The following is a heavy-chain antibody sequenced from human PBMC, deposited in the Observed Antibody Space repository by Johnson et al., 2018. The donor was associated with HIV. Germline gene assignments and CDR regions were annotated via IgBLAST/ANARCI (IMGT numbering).Heavy chain of an antibody. V-gene: IGHV3-11*04. D-gene: IGHD6-19*01. Sequence: QVQLVESGGGLVKPGGSLRLSCAASGFTFRDYYMSWIRQAPGKGLEWVSYISSSGSTIYYADSVKGRFTISRDNAKKSQYLQMNSLRAEDTAVYYCAREVRYTSWSFDIWGQGTMVTVSS. CDR1: GFTFRDYY. CDR3: AREVRYTSWSFDI. CDR2: ISSSGSTI. J-gene: IGHJ3*02.